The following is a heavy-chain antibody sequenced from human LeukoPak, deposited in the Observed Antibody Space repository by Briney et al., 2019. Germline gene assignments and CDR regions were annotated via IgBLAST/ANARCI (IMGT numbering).Heavy chain of an antibody. CDR3: ARVPREGYYDY. CDR1: GFTFSSYW. V-gene: IGHV3-48*01. J-gene: IGHJ4*02. Sequence: PGGSLRLSCAASGFTFSSYWMHWVRQAPGKGLEWVSYISSSSSTIYYADSVMGRFTISRDNAKNSLYLQMNSLRAEDTAVYYCARVPREGYYDYWGQGTLVTVSS. CDR2: ISSSSSTI.